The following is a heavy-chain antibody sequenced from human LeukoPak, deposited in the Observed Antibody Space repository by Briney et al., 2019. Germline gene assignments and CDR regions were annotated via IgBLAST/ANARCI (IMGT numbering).Heavy chain of an antibody. CDR3: ARGFSSSWYAGGAFDP. CDR1: GGSFSGYY. Sequence: SETLSLTCAVYGGSFSGYYWSWIRQPPGKGLEWIGEINHSGSTNYNPSLKSRVTISVDTSKNQFSLKLSSVTAADTAVYYCARGFSSSWYAGGAFDPRGQGTLVTVSS. V-gene: IGHV4-34*01. D-gene: IGHD6-13*01. CDR2: INHSGST. J-gene: IGHJ5*02.